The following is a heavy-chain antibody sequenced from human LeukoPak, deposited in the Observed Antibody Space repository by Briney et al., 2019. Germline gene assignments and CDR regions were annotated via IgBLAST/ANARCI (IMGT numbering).Heavy chain of an antibody. D-gene: IGHD1-1*01. CDR2: ISYDGYDK. V-gene: IGHV3-30-3*01. CDR3: ARGYFDAFDI. Sequence: GGSLRLSCAASGFTFNDYAMYWVRQAPGKGLEWVTLISYDGYDKSYADSVRGRFTISRDNSRNTLYLQMDSLRSEDTAVYYCARGYFDAFDIWGQGTMVTVSS. CDR1: GFTFNDYA. J-gene: IGHJ3*02.